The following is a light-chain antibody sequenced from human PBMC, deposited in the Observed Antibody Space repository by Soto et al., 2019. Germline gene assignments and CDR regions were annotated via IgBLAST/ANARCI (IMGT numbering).Light chain of an antibody. CDR2: EGS. Sequence: QSVLTQPASVSGSPGQSIAISCTGTSSDVGSYNSVSWYQQHPGKAPKLMIYEGSKRPSGVSDRFSGSKSGNTASLTISGLQAEDEADYYCCSYAGSYTVVFGGGTKLTVL. CDR3: CSYAGSYTVV. CDR1: SSDVGSYNS. J-gene: IGLJ2*01. V-gene: IGLV2-23*01.